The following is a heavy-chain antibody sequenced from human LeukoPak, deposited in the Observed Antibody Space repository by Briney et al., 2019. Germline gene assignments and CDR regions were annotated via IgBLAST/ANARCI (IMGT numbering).Heavy chain of an antibody. D-gene: IGHD3-22*01. J-gene: IGHJ2*01. CDR2: ISWNSGSI. V-gene: IGHV3-9*01. CDR3: AKESHNFYDSSGYATYWYFDL. CDR1: GFTFDDYA. Sequence: TGGSLRLSCAASGFTFDDYAMHWVRQAPGKGLEWVSGISWNSGSIGYADSVKGRFTISRDNAKNSLYLQMNSLRAEDTALYYCAKESHNFYDSSGYATYWYFDLWGRGTLVTVFS.